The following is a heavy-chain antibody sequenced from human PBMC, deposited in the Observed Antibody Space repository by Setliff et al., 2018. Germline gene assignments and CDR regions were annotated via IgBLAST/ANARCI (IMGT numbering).Heavy chain of an antibody. CDR3: AKVIGGYPPKPSDY. Sequence: GGSLRLSCVASGFTFSNYGMHWVRQAPGKGLEWVTYIQHDGNIKHYADSVKGRCTISRDNSKNTLYLEMSSLRPEDTAGYYCAKVIGGYPPKPSDYWGQGTLVTVSS. D-gene: IGHD3-16*02. J-gene: IGHJ4*02. V-gene: IGHV3-30*02. CDR2: IQHDGNIK. CDR1: GFTFSNYG.